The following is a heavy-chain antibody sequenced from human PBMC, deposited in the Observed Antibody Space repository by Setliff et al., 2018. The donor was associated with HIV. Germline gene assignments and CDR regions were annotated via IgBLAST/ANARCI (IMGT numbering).Heavy chain of an antibody. V-gene: IGHV3-33*06. J-gene: IGHJ4*02. Sequence: GGSLRLSCAASGFTFSSYGMHWVRQAPGKGLEWVAVIWYDGSNKYYADSWKGRFTISRDNSKNTLYLQMNSLRAEDTAVYYCAKTPSSGWYSLYLDYWGQGTLVTVSS. D-gene: IGHD6-19*01. CDR3: AKTPSSGWYSLYLDY. CDR1: GFTFSSYG. CDR2: IWYDGSNK.